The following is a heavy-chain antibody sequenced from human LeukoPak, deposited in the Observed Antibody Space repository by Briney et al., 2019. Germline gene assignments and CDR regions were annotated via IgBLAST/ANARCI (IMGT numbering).Heavy chain of an antibody. Sequence: SETLSLTCTVSGGSISGYYWSWIRQPPGKGLEWIGYIYYSGNSNYNPSLKSRVTISVDTSKNQFSLELSSVTAADTAVYYCARVGAYNSSGGLALDNWGQGTLVTVSS. CDR3: ARVGAYNSSGGLALDN. CDR1: GGSISGYY. D-gene: IGHD6-13*01. J-gene: IGHJ4*02. V-gene: IGHV4-59*08. CDR2: IYYSGNS.